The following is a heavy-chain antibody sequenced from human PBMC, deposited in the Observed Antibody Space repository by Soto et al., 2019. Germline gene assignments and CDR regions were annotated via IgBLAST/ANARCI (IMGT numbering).Heavy chain of an antibody. Sequence: QVQLVESGGGVVQPGRSLRLSCAASGFTFSSYGMHWVRQAPGKGLEWVAVIWYDASNKYYADSVKGRFTISRDNSKNTLDLQMTSLRAEDTAVYYCARDCAGYSSGWYQRGGFVYWGQGTLVTVSS. CDR3: ARDCAGYSSGWYQRGGFVY. J-gene: IGHJ4*02. CDR2: IWYDASNK. D-gene: IGHD6-19*01. CDR1: GFTFSSYG. V-gene: IGHV3-33*01.